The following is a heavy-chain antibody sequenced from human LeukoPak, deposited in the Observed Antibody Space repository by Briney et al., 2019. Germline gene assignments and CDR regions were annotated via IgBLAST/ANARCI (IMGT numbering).Heavy chain of an antibody. CDR1: GYTFTGYY. V-gene: IGHV1-2*06. J-gene: IGHJ4*02. D-gene: IGHD3-22*01. CDR2: INPNSGGT. Sequence: ASVKVSCXASGYTFTGYYMHWVRQAHGQGLEWMGRINPNSGGTNYAQKFQGRVTMTRDTSISTAYMELSRLRSDDTAVYYCARDGPGHYYDSSGYHDYWGQGTLVTVSS. CDR3: ARDGPGHYYDSSGYHDY.